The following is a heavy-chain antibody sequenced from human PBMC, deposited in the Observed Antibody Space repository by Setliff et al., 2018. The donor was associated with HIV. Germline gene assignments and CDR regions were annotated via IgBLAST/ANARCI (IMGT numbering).Heavy chain of an antibody. J-gene: IGHJ6*03. CDR3: ARGRNYDSSGYGDYYYYMDV. CDR2: IIPIFGTT. V-gene: IGHV1-69*13. D-gene: IGHD3-22*01. CDR1: GGTFSSYP. Sequence: SVKVSCKASGGTFSSYPISWVRQAPGQGLEWMGGIIPIFGTTHYAQKFQVRVTVTADESTSTAYMQLSSPRSDDTAVYYCARGRNYDSSGYGDYYYYMDVWGKGTTVTVSS.